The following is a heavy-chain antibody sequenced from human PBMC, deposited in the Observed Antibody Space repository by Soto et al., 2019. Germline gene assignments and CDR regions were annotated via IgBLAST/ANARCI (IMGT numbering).Heavy chain of an antibody. D-gene: IGHD3-3*01. CDR1: GFTFSSYS. CDR2: ISSSSSDI. CDR3: ARDVRDDFYYEYYYMDV. V-gene: IGHV3-21*01. J-gene: IGHJ6*03. Sequence: EVQLVESGGGLVKPGGSLRLSCAASGFTFSSYSMNWVRQAPGKGLEWVSSISSSSSDIYYADSVKGRFTISRDNAKNSLYLQMNSLRAEDTAVYYCARDVRDDFYYEYYYMDVWGKGTTVTVSS.